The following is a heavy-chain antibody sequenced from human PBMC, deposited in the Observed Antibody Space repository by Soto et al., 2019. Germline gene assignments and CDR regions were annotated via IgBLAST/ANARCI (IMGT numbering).Heavy chain of an antibody. CDR1: GFTLSMYT. CDR3: AKDSDFPFLFDY. Sequence: GSLRLSCVASGFTLSMYTMTWVRQAPGKGLEWVSSINGNGGRTNYADSVKGRFTISRDNSQNTLSLQMNSLRAEDTAIYYCAKDSDFPFLFDYWGQGAPVTVSS. D-gene: IGHD2-21*02. J-gene: IGHJ4*02. V-gene: IGHV3-23*01. CDR2: INGNGGRT.